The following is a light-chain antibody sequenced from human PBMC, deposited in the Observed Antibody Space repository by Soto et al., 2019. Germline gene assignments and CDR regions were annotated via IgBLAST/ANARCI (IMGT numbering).Light chain of an antibody. J-gene: IGKJ1*01. V-gene: IGKV3D-15*01. CDR2: EAS. Sequence: IAMTQSPATLAVAPVERVTLSCRPSQYINTRLAWYQHRPGQTPRLLIYEASTRAAGIPARFSGSGTGTDFTLTITDLQPEDVAVYYCHQRQSSPRTFGQGTQVEIK. CDR3: HQRQSSPRT. CDR1: QYINTR.